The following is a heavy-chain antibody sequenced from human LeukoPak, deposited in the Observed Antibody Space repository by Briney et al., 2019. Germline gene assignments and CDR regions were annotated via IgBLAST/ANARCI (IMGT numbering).Heavy chain of an antibody. CDR2: ISGGGDNT. CDR3: AKGDLGYCTSITCNDY. J-gene: IGHJ4*02. Sequence: GGSLRLSCAASGFNFRTYAMTWVRQAPGKGLEWVSAISGGGDNTYYADSVKGRFTISRDNSKNTLYLQMNSLTAEDTAVYYCAKGDLGYCTSITCNDYWGQGTLVTVSS. D-gene: IGHD2-2*01. CDR1: GFNFRTYA. V-gene: IGHV3-23*01.